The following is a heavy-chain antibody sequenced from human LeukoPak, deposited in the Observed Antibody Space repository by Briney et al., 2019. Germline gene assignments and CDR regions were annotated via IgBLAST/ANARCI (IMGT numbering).Heavy chain of an antibody. CDR3: ARDLDIVVVPASWFYP. CDR2: TSSSSKYI. CDR1: GFTFSTYS. J-gene: IGHJ5*02. D-gene: IGHD2-2*03. Sequence: PGGSLRLSCAASGFTFSTYSMNWVRQAPGRGLEWVSSTSSSSKYIYYADSVKGRFTTSRDDAKNSLSLQMNSLRAEDTAVYYCARDLDIVVVPASWFYPWGQGTLVTVFS. V-gene: IGHV3-21*01.